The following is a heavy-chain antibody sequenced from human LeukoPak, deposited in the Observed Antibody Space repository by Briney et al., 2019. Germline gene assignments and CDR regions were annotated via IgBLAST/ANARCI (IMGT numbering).Heavy chain of an antibody. V-gene: IGHV5-51*01. CDR2: IYPGDSDT. D-gene: IGHD5-12*01. J-gene: IGHJ3*02. CDR1: GYSFTNYW. CDR3: ARLSSGYDVRAFDI. Sequence: GEALKISFQGFGYSFTNYWIGWVRQMPGKGLEWMGIIYPGDSDTRYSPSFEGQVTISADKSISTAYLQWSSLKASDTAMYYCARLSSGYDVRAFDIWGQGTMATVSS.